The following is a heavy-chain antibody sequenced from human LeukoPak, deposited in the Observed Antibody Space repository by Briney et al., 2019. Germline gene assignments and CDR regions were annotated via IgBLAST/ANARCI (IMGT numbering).Heavy chain of an antibody. Sequence: GGSLRLSCAASGFTFSSYGMHWVRQAPGKGLDWVAVISSDGSTKFYADSVKGRFTISRDNSKNTVYLQMNSLRAEDTAVYYCAKDPSLITMVRGVLKLSYYFDSWGQGTLVTVSS. J-gene: IGHJ4*02. CDR1: GFTFSSYG. D-gene: IGHD3-10*01. CDR2: ISSDGSTK. CDR3: AKDPSLITMVRGVLKLSYYFDS. V-gene: IGHV3-30*18.